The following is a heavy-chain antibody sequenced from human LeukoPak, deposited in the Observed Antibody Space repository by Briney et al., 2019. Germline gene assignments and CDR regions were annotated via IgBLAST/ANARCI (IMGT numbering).Heavy chain of an antibody. V-gene: IGHV3-23*01. CDR2: ISDTGNT. CDR1: GFTLSSYA. J-gene: IGHJ4*02. CDR3: AKAPVTTCRGAFCYPFDY. Sequence: GGSLRLSCATSGFTLSSYAMSWVRQAPGKGLEWVSAISDTGNTYHADSVKGRFTISRDSSKNTLFLQMNRLRPEDAAVYYCAKAPVTTCRGAFCYPFDYWGLGTLVTVSS. D-gene: IGHD2-15*01.